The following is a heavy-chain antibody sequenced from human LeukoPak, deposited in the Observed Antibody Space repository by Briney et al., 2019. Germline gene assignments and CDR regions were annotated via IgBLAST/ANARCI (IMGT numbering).Heavy chain of an antibody. CDR3: ARDRSLVDGDYGVWFDA. V-gene: IGHV3-48*03. D-gene: IGHD4-17*01. CDR1: GFTFSSYE. J-gene: IGHJ5*02. CDR2: ISSSGSTI. Sequence: PGGSLRLSRAASGFTFSSYEMNWVRQAPGKGLEWVSYISSSGSTIYYADSVKGRFTISRDNAKNSLYLQMNRLTAEDTAVYYCARDRSLVDGDYGVWFDAWGQGSLVTVSS.